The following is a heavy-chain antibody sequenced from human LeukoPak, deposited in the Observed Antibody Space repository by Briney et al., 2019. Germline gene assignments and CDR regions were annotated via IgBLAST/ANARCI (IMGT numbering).Heavy chain of an antibody. J-gene: IGHJ4*02. CDR3: AKEQVVSPPWVSYFDY. D-gene: IGHD1-26*01. V-gene: IGHV3-7*03. Sequence: GGSLRLSCAASGFMFSSYWMSWVRQAPEKGLEWVANIKEDGSEKYYVDSVKGRFTISRDNAKNSLYLQMNSLRAEDTAVYYCAKEQVVSPPWVSYFDYWGQGTLVTVSS. CDR2: IKEDGSEK. CDR1: GFMFSSYW.